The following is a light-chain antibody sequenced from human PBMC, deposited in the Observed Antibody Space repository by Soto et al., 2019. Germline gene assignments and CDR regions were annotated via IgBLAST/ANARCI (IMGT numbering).Light chain of an antibody. V-gene: IGKV1-5*01. J-gene: IGKJ1*01. CDR2: DAS. CDR3: QQYNSYWWT. CDR1: QSISSW. Sequence: DIQMTQSPSTLSASVGDRVTITCRASQSISSWLAWYQQKTGKAPKLLSYDASSLESGVPSRFSGSGSGTEFTLTISSLQPDDFATYYCQQYNSYWWTFGQGTKVEIK.